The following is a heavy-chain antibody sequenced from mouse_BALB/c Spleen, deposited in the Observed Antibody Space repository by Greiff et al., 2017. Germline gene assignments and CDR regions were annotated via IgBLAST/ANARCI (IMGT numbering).Heavy chain of an antibody. CDR3: ARSYRYDEGFAY. Sequence: EVMLVESGGGLVQPGGSRKLSCAASGFTFSSFGMHWVRQAPEKGLEWVAYISSGSSTIYYADTVKGRFTISRDNPKNTLFLQMTSLRSEDTAMYYCARSYRYDEGFAYWGQGTLVTVSA. J-gene: IGHJ3*01. CDR2: ISSGSSTI. D-gene: IGHD2-14*01. CDR1: GFTFSSFG. V-gene: IGHV5-17*02.